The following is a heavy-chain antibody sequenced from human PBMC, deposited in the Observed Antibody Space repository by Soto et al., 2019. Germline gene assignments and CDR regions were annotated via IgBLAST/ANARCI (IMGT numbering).Heavy chain of an antibody. CDR1: GFTFSSYG. J-gene: IGHJ2*01. CDR2: ISYDGSNK. CDR3: PRDSGGVLVTLGWYFDL. Sequence: QVQLVESGGGVVQPGKSLRLSCAASGFTFSSYGMHWVRQAPGKGLEWVAVISYDGSNKYYADSVKGRFTISRDKSKNTLYLQMNSVKAEDTAVYYCPRDSGGVLVTLGWYFDLWGRGTLVTVSS. V-gene: IGHV3-30*03. D-gene: IGHD2-21*02.